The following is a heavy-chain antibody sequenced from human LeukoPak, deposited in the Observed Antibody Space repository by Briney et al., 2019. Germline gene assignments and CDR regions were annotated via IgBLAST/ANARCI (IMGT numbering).Heavy chain of an antibody. CDR3: ASASSGYYYVSYFDY. CDR2: INHSGST. V-gene: IGHV4-34*01. Sequence: SETLSLTCAVYGGSFSGYYWSWIRQPPGKGLEWIGEINHSGSTNYNPSLKSRVTISVDTSKNQFSLKLSSVTAADTAVYCCASASSGYYYVSYFDYWGQGTLVTVSS. CDR1: GGSFSGYY. J-gene: IGHJ4*02. D-gene: IGHD3-22*01.